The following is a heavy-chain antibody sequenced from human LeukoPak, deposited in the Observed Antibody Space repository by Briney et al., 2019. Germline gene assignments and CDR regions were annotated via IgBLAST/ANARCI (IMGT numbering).Heavy chain of an antibody. V-gene: IGHV3-30*18. Sequence: SGGSLRLSCAASAFTFSSYAMHWVRQAPGKGLEWVAVISYDGSNKYYVDSVKGRFTISRDNSKNTLYLQMNSLRAEDTAVYYCAKDYYGSGRYGYFDYWGQGTLVTVSA. CDR1: AFTFSSYA. CDR3: AKDYYGSGRYGYFDY. CDR2: ISYDGSNK. J-gene: IGHJ4*02. D-gene: IGHD3-10*01.